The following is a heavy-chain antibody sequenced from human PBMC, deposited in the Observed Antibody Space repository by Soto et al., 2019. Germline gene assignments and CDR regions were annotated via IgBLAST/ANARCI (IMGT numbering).Heavy chain of an antibody. CDR2: ISYDGIDK. V-gene: IGHV3-30*18. CDR1: GFTFSRFG. D-gene: IGHD5-12*01. CDR3: AKDLRERATIRPDY. J-gene: IGHJ4*02. Sequence: QVQLVESGGGVVQPGRSLRLSCAASGFTFSRFGIHWVRQAPGKGLEWVAVISYDGIDKNYADSVKGRFTLSRENSKNMVYLEMNSLRAEDTAVYYCAKDLRERATIRPDYWGQGILVTVSS.